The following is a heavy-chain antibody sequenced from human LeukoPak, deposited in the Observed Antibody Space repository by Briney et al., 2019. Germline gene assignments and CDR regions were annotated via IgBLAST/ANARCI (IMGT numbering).Heavy chain of an antibody. V-gene: IGHV4-39*07. D-gene: IGHD6-13*01. CDR1: GGSISSSSYY. CDR2: IYHSGST. J-gene: IGHJ4*02. CDR3: ARDLSSSWYGIDY. Sequence: PSETLSLTCTVSGGSISSSSYYWGWIRQPPGKGLEWIGSIYHSGSTYYNPSLKSRVAMSVDTSKNQFSLKLSSVTAADTAVYYCARDLSSSWYGIDYWGQGTLVTVSS.